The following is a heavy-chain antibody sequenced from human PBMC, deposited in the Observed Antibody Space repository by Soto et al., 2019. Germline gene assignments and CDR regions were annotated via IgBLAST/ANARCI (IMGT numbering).Heavy chain of an antibody. J-gene: IGHJ2*01. CDR2: INDRGSI. Sequence: QVQLQQWGAGPLRPLETLSLTCGVSGGSFSGYYWAWIRQSPGKGLEWIGEINDRGSINYNPSLKGRVSISVDTSKNHYALNLWSVTAADTAVYYCARESHDILTGPPWVWYFDLWGRGTLVPVSS. V-gene: IGHV4-34*01. CDR3: ARESHDILTGPPWVWYFDL. D-gene: IGHD3-9*01. CDR1: GGSFSGYY.